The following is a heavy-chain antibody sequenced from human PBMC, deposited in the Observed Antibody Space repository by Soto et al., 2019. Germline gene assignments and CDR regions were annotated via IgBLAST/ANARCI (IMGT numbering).Heavy chain of an antibody. CDR2: ISYDGSNK. CDR3: AKSDTEPYYDDSSGYYYTSLFDY. D-gene: IGHD3-22*01. V-gene: IGHV3-30*18. Sequence: PGESMSLSCAASGFTFSSSGMHWVRTAPGKGLAWVAVISYDGSNKYYADSVKSRFTISRDNSKNTLYLQMNSLRAEDTTVYYCAKSDTEPYYDDSSGYYYTSLFDYWGQGTLVTFSA. J-gene: IGHJ4*02. CDR1: GFTFSSSG.